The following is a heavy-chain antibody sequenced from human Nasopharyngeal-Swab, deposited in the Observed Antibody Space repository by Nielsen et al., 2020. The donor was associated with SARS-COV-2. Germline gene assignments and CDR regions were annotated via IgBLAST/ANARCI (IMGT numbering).Heavy chain of an antibody. J-gene: IGHJ3*02. CDR3: ARFYDYVWGSYPQWTAFDI. D-gene: IGHD3-16*02. Sequence: SVKVSCKASGGTFSSYAISWVRQAPGQGLEWIGGIIPIFGTANYAQKFQGRVTITADESTSTAYMELSSLRSEDTAVYYCARFYDYVWGSYPQWTAFDIWGQGTMVTVSS. CDR2: IIPIFGTA. CDR1: GGTFSSYA. V-gene: IGHV1-69*13.